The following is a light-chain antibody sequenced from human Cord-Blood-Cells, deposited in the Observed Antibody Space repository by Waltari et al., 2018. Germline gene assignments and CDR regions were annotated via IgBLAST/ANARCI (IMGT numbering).Light chain of an antibody. V-gene: IGLV2-11*01. CDR3: CSYAGSYTLV. CDR2: DVS. J-gene: IGLJ2*01. CDR1: SSDVGGYNY. Sequence: QSALTQPRSVSGSPGQSVTISCTGTSSDVGGYNYVSWYQQHPGKAPKLMIYDVSKRPPGVPYRFSGSKSGNTASLTISGLQAEDEADYYCCSYAGSYTLVFGGGTKLTVL.